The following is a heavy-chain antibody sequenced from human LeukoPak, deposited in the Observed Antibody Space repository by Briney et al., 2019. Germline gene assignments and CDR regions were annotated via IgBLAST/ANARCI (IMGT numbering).Heavy chain of an antibody. Sequence: SETLSLTCTVSGGSIISSSYYWGWIRQPPGKGLEWIGSIYYNGRTYYNPSPKSRVTISVDASKNQFSLKLSSVTAADTAVYYCARVKVDYDSSGYYTNWFDPWGQGTLVTVSS. V-gene: IGHV4-39*07. J-gene: IGHJ5*02. CDR3: ARVKVDYDSSGYYTNWFDP. D-gene: IGHD3-22*01. CDR2: IYYNGRT. CDR1: GGSIISSSYY.